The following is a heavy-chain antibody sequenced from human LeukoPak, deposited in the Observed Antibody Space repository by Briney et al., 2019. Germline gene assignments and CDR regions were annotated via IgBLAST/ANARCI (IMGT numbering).Heavy chain of an antibody. CDR3: ARVVVVVATMDYFDY. V-gene: IGHV3-53*01. Sequence: GGSLRLSCAASGFTFDDYAMHWVRHAPGKGLEWVSVIYSGGSTYYADSVKGRFAISRDHSKNTLYLQMNSLRAEDTAVYYCARVVVVVATMDYFDYWGQGTLVTVSS. CDR2: IYSGGST. J-gene: IGHJ4*02. D-gene: IGHD2-15*01. CDR1: GFTFDDYA.